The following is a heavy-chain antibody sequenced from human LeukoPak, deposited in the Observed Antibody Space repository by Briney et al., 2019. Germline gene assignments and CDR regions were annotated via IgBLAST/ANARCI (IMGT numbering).Heavy chain of an antibody. CDR2: INPSGGST. CDR1: GYTFTDYY. V-gene: IGHV1-46*01. D-gene: IGHD1/OR15-1a*01. CDR3: ARVGRETRDWFDP. Sequence: ASVKVSCKASGYTFTDYYMHWVRQAPGQGLEWMGIINPSGGSTSYAQKFQGRVTMTRDTSTSTVYMELSSLRSEDTAVYYCARVGRETRDWFDPWGQGTLVTVSS. J-gene: IGHJ5*02.